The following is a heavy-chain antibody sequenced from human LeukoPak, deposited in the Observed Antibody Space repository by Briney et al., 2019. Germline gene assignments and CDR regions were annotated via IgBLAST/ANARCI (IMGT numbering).Heavy chain of an antibody. D-gene: IGHD3-3*01. CDR3: ARGPVYYDFWSGYYTHAGNDY. J-gene: IGHJ4*02. CDR1: GYTFTSYD. CDR2: MNPNSGNT. V-gene: IGHV1-8*01. Sequence: ASVKVSCKASGYTFTSYDINWVRQATGQGLEWMGWMNPNSGNTGYAQKFQGRVTMTRNTSISTAYMELSSLRSEDTAVYYCARGPVYYDFWSGYYTHAGNDYWGQGTLVTVSS.